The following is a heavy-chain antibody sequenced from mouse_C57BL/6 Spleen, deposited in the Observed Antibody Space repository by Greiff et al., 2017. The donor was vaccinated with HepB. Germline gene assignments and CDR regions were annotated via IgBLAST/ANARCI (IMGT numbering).Heavy chain of an antibody. Sequence: VQLVESGGGLVKPGGSLKLSCAASGFTFSSYAMSWVRQTPEKRLEWVATISDGGSYTYYPDNVKGRFTISRDNAKNNLYLQMSHLKSEDTAMYYCASDYYGSSYLDYWGQGTTLTVSS. V-gene: IGHV5-4*01. CDR1: GFTFSSYA. CDR3: ASDYYGSSYLDY. CDR2: ISDGGSYT. D-gene: IGHD1-1*01. J-gene: IGHJ2*01.